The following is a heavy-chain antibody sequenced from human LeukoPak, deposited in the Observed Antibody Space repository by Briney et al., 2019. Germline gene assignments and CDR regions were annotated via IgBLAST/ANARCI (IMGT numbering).Heavy chain of an antibody. CDR1: GGSISTYY. Sequence: PSETLSLTCTVSGGSISTYYWSWIRQLPGKRLEWIGYIFHSGSTNYNPSLKSRVTISVDTSKNQFSLKLSSVTAADTAVYYCARDLFGSGSYYAAPYYYYMDVWGKGTTVTVSS. CDR3: ARDLFGSGSYYAAPYYYYMDV. CDR2: IFHSGST. D-gene: IGHD3-10*01. J-gene: IGHJ6*03. V-gene: IGHV4-59*12.